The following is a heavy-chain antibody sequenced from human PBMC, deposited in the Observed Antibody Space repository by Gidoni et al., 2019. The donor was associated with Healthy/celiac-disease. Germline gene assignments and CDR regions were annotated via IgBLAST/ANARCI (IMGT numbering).Heavy chain of an antibody. V-gene: IGHV3-21*01. CDR2: ISSSSSYI. CDR1: GFTFSSYS. D-gene: IGHD3-22*01. Sequence: EVQLVESGGGLVKPGGSLRLSCAASGFTFSSYSMTWVRQAPGKGLEWVSSISSSSSYIYYADSVKGRFTISRDNAKNSLYLQMNSLRAEDTAVYYCLYYYDSSGYFDYWGQGTLVTVSS. CDR3: LYYYDSSGYFDY. J-gene: IGHJ4*02.